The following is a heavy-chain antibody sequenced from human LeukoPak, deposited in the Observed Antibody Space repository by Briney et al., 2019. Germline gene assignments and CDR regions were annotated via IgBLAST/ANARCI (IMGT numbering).Heavy chain of an antibody. J-gene: IGHJ4*02. V-gene: IGHV4-59*01. CDR3: ARGSGYDWEVCYDY. Sequence: SETLSLTCAVYGGSFSGYYSSWIRQPPGKGLEWIGYIYYSGRTNYNPSLKSRVTISVDTSKKQFSLRLRSVTAADTAVYYCARGSGYDWEVCYDYWGQGTLVTVSS. CDR1: GGSFSGYY. D-gene: IGHD5-12*01. CDR2: IYYSGRT.